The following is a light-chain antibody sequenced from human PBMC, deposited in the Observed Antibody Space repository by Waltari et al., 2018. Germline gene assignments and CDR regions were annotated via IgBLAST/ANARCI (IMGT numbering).Light chain of an antibody. Sequence: LKMPQSPSPLSESVGDRVTITCRASQSISGWLAWYQHKPGKAPKLLIYKASSLESGVPSRFSGSGSGTEFTLTISSLQPDDIATDYCQQYYTYSFGQGTKVEIK. J-gene: IGKJ1*01. CDR3: QQYYTYS. V-gene: IGKV1-5*03. CDR2: KAS. CDR1: QSISGW.